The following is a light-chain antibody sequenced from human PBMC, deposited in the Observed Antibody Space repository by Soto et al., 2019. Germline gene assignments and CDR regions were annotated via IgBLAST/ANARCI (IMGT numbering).Light chain of an antibody. Sequence: IVIAQTQDTLTLSLAPGERPTLTSRASQSFPGRLVWYQQKSGQAPSLLIYDAYTRAAGVPPRFSGSGSGTDFTLTISSLQSEDSAVYYCQQHADWPKTFGQGTKVDIK. V-gene: IGKV3-15*01. CDR1: QSFPGR. CDR3: QQHADWPKT. J-gene: IGKJ1*01. CDR2: DAY.